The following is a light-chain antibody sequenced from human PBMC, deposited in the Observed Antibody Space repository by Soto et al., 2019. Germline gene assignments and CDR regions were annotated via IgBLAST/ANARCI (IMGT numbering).Light chain of an antibody. J-gene: IGLJ1*01. CDR2: QDS. CDR1: KLGDKY. Sequence: SSELTQPPSVSVSPGQTASITCFGVKLGDKYACWYQQKPGQSPVLVIYQDSKRPSGIPERFSGSNSGNTATLTISGTQAMDEADYYCQAWDSSTYVFGTGTKLTVL. V-gene: IGLV3-1*01. CDR3: QAWDSSTYV.